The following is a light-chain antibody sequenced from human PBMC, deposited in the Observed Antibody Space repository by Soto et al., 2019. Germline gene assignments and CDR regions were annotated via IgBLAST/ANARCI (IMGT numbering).Light chain of an antibody. CDR2: TTN. V-gene: IGLV7-43*01. Sequence: QAVVTQEPSLTVSPGGTVTLTCASSTGAVTSGNYPSWFQQKPGQPPRTLIYTTNNKQSWTPARFSGSLLGGKAALTLSGAQPEDEAEYYCLLYYGGAHLVFGGGTKLTVL. J-gene: IGLJ3*02. CDR1: TGAVTSGNY. CDR3: LLYYGGAHLV.